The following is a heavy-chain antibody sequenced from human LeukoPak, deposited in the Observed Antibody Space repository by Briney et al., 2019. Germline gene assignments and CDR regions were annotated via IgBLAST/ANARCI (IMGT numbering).Heavy chain of an antibody. Sequence: GESLKISCKGSGYSFTSYWIGWVRQMPGKGVEWMGIIYPGDSDTRYSPSFQGQVPISADKSISTAYLQWSSLKASDTAMYYCARQVAAAGTVNWFDPWGQGTLVTVSS. V-gene: IGHV5-51*01. CDR3: ARQVAAAGTVNWFDP. J-gene: IGHJ5*02. CDR2: IYPGDSDT. CDR1: GYSFTSYW. D-gene: IGHD6-13*01.